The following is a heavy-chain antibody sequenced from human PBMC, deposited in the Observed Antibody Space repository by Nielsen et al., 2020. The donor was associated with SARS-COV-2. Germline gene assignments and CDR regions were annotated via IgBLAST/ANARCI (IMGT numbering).Heavy chain of an antibody. CDR2: ISYDGSNK. D-gene: IGHD6-13*01. V-gene: IGHV3-30*03. Sequence: GESLKISCAASGFTFSSYGMHWVRQAPGKGLEWVAVISYDGSNKYYADSVKGRFTISRDNSKNTLYLQMNSLRAEDTAVYYCARPLSSGYSSSWYFDYRGQGTLVTVSS. J-gene: IGHJ4*02. CDR1: GFTFSSYG. CDR3: ARPLSSGYSSSWYFDY.